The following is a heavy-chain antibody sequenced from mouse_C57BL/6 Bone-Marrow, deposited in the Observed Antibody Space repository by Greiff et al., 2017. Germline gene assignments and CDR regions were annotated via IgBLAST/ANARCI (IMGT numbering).Heavy chain of an antibody. D-gene: IGHD2-13*01. Sequence: EVQLVESGGGLVKPGGSLKLSCAASGFTFSDYGMHWVRQAPEKGLEWVAYISSGSSTIYYADTVKGRFTISRDNAKNTLFLQMTSLRSEDTAMXYGARGEDGEDVGAWFAYWGQGTLVTVSA. V-gene: IGHV5-17*01. CDR3: ARGEDGEDVGAWFAY. CDR2: ISSGSSTI. J-gene: IGHJ3*01. CDR1: GFTFSDYG.